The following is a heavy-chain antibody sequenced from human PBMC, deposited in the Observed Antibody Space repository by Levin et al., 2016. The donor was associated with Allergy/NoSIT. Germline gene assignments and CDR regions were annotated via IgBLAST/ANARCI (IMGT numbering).Heavy chain of an antibody. CDR3: ANTRVGGWGPPYYYYDMDV. V-gene: IGHV3-9*01. D-gene: IGHD6-19*01. CDR2: ISWNSGSI. Sequence: PGKGLEWVSGISWNSGSIGYADSVKGRFTISRDNSKNTLYLQMNSLRAEDTAVYYCANTRVGGWGPPYYYYDMDVWGQGTTVTVSS. J-gene: IGHJ6*02.